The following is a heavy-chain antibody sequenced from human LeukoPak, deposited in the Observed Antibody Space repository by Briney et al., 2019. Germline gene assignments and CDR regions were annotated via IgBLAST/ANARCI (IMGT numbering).Heavy chain of an antibody. Sequence: GGSLRLSCAASGFTFSSHSINWVRQAPGKGLEWIATMTVTNKIYYADSVKGRFTISRDNAENSVYLQMNSLRADDTALYHCARDSGSYLQPTDYWGQGTLVTVSS. CDR3: ARDSGSYLQPTDY. D-gene: IGHD1-26*01. J-gene: IGHJ4*02. V-gene: IGHV3-69-1*02. CDR2: MTVTNKI. CDR1: GFTFSSHS.